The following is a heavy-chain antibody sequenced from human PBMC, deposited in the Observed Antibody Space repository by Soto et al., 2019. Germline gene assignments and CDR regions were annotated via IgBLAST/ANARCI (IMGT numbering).Heavy chain of an antibody. V-gene: IGHV5-51*01. Sequence: PGESLKISCQGSEDNFNNYWVAWVRQMPGRGLEWMGIIYPRDSETRYSPSFEGQVTFPADRSMKTAFLQWTGLRASDTATYYCAIHGHGFNRNHLDSWGQGTLVTVSS. CDR3: AIHGHGFNRNHLDS. J-gene: IGHJ4*02. CDR2: IYPRDSET. D-gene: IGHD5-12*01. CDR1: EDNFNNYW.